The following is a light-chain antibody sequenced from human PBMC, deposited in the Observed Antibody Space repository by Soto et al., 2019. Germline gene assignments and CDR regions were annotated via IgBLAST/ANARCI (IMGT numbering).Light chain of an antibody. CDR1: QSISSQ. CDR2: GAS. V-gene: IGKV3-15*01. J-gene: IGKJ4*01. CDR3: QQDNNWPLVT. Sequence: EIVMTQSPVTLSVSPGERATLSCRASQSISSQLAWYQQKPGQAPRLLISGASTRATGIPARFSGGGSGTEFTLTISSLQSEDFAVYYCQQDNNWPLVTFGGGTEVEIK.